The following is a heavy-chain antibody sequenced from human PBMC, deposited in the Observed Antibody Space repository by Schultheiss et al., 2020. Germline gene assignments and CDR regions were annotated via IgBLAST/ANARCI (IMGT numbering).Heavy chain of an antibody. J-gene: IGHJ6*02. Sequence: SATLSLTCTVSGGSISSGYYWGWIRQPPGKGLEWIGEINHSGSTNYNPSLKSRVTISVDTSKNQFSLKLSSVTAADTAVYYCARNRATYYYYYGMDVWGQGTTVTVSS. CDR1: GGSISSGYY. V-gene: IGHV4-38-2*02. CDR3: ARNRATYYYYYGMDV. D-gene: IGHD1-26*01. CDR2: INHSGST.